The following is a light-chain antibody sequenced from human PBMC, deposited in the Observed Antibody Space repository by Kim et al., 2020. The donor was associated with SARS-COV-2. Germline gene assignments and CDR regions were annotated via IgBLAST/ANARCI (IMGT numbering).Light chain of an antibody. CDR1: SANVGAYD. V-gene: IGLV1-40*01. Sequence: GQRVTSSCTGSSANVGAYDIHWYQQLPGTAPKLLIYANNNRPSGVPDRFSASKSGTSASLAITGLQAADEADYYCQSYDSSLTVVVFGGGTQLTVL. J-gene: IGLJ2*01. CDR3: QSYDSSLTVVV. CDR2: ANN.